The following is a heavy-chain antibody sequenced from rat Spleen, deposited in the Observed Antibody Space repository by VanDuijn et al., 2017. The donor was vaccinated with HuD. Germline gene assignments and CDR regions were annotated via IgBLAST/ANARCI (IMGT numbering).Heavy chain of an antibody. CDR3: ARSDGTHYYLPFIY. D-gene: IGHD1-12*02. V-gene: IGHV3-3*01. Sequence: EVQLQESGPGLVKPSQSLSLTCSVTGYSIKSSYRWNWIRKFPGNKLEWMGYINSAGNTLYNPSLKSRISITRDTSKNQFFLQVNSVTTEDTATYYCARSDGTHYYLPFIYWGQGTQVTVSS. CDR2: INSAGNT. CDR1: GYSIKSSYR. J-gene: IGHJ3*01.